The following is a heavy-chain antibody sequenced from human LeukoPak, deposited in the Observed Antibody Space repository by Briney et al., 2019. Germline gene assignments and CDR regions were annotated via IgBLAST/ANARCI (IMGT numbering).Heavy chain of an antibody. V-gene: IGHV3-30*18. J-gene: IGHJ3*02. CDR2: ISHNGSNK. CDR1: GFSFSSYG. CDR3: AKDYLGASHTFDI. Sequence: GGSLRLSCAAPGFSFSSYGMPGGREPPRKGLYWVAVISHNGSNKHYAAPVKGRFTISRDTSKNTLYLQMTSLRGEDTAVYYCAKDYLGASHTFDIWGQGTMVTVSS. D-gene: IGHD1-26*01.